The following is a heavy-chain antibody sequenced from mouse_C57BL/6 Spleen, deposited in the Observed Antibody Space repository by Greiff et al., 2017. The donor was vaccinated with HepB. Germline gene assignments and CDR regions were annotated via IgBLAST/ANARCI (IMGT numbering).Heavy chain of an antibody. CDR1: GFNIKDDY. V-gene: IGHV14-4*01. CDR3: TISSYRYYFDY. D-gene: IGHD2-10*01. J-gene: IGHJ2*01. Sequence: VQLQQSGAELVRPGASVKLSCTASGFNIKDDYMHWVKQRPEQGLEWIGGIDPENGDTEYTSKFQGKATITADTSSNTAYLQLGSLTSEDTAVYYCTISSYRYYFDYWGQGTTLTVSS. CDR2: IDPENGDT.